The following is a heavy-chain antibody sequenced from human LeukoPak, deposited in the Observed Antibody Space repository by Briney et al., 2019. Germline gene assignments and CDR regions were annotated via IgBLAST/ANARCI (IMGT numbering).Heavy chain of an antibody. CDR1: GFTFDDYG. D-gene: IGHD1-26*01. CDR3: ARVKVGATRWLDP. J-gene: IGHJ5*02. V-gene: IGHV3-20*04. Sequence: GGSLGLSCAASGFTFDDYGMSWVRQAPGKGLEWVSDINWNGGRTGYTDSVKGRFTISRDNAKNSLNLQMNSLRAEDTALYYCARVKVGATRWLDPWGQGTLVTVSS. CDR2: INWNGGRT.